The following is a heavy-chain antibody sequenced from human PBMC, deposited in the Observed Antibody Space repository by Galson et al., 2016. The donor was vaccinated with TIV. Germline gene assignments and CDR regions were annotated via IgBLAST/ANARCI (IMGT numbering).Heavy chain of an antibody. J-gene: IGHJ3*01. D-gene: IGHD7-27*01. CDR2: ISGYNGNT. CDR3: AKLGLDAFEV. V-gene: IGHV1-18*01. CDR1: GYTFSDFG. Sequence: SVKVSCKASGYTFSDFGVSWVRQAPGQGLEWMGWISGYNGNTNYAQEFQDRVTMTTDTSTTTVYMELRRLRSDDTALYYCAKLGLDAFEVWGQGTMVTVSS.